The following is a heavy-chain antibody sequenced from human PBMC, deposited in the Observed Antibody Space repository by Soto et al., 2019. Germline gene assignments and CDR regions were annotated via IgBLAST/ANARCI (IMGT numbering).Heavy chain of an antibody. CDR2: ISHSGIT. CDR1: GGSISSGYS. D-gene: IGHD2-2*01. V-gene: IGHV4-30-2*01. CDR3: ARGYCSITSCSNWLDP. J-gene: IGHJ5*02. Sequence: QLQLQESGSGLVKPSQTLSLTCAVSGGSISSGYSWSWIRQQPGKGLEWIGYISHSGITYYNPSLKSRVTISVDRSKNQFSLKLSSVTAADTAVYYCARGYCSITSCSNWLDPWGQGTLVTVSS.